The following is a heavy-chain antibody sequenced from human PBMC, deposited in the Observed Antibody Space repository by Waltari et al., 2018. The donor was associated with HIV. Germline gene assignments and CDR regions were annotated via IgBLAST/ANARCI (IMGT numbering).Heavy chain of an antibody. Sequence: QVQLAQPGAEVKQPGASVTVSCKASGYNLFSYGISWVRQAPGQGLEWMGWISTYNGHTNYAQKFQGRVSMTTDTSTSTAYMDLRSLTSDDTAIYYCARGGSYPKYYFDYWGQGSLVTVSS. CDR1: GYNLFSYG. D-gene: IGHD1-26*01. CDR3: ARGGSYPKYYFDY. V-gene: IGHV1-18*01. J-gene: IGHJ4*02. CDR2: ISTYNGHT.